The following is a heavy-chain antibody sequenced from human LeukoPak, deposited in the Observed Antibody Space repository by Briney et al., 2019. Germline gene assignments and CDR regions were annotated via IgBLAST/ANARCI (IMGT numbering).Heavy chain of an antibody. Sequence: GSLRLSCAASGFTFSSYWMSWIRQPPGKGLEWIGEINHSGSTNYNPSLKSRVTISVDTSKNQFSLKLSSVTAADTAVYYCARTVGYCSGGSCYSGYYGMDVWGQGTTVTVSS. CDR1: GFTFSSYW. V-gene: IGHV4-34*01. CDR3: ARTVGYCSGGSCYSGYYGMDV. D-gene: IGHD2-15*01. CDR2: INHSGST. J-gene: IGHJ6*02.